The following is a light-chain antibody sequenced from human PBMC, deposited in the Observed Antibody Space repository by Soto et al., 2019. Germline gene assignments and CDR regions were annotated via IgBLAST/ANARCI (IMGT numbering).Light chain of an antibody. V-gene: IGLV1-51*01. CDR2: DNN. J-gene: IGLJ2*01. CDR3: GTWDSSLSVV. Sequence: QSALTQPPSVSAAPGQKVTISCSGSSSNIGNNYVSWYQQLPGTAPKLLIYDNNKRPSGIPDRFSGSKSGTSATLGITGLQTGDEADYYCGTWDSSLSVVFGGGTKSPS. CDR1: SSNIGNNY.